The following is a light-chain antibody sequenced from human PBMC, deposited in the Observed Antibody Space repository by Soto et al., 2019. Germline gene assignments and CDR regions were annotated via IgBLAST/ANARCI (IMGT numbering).Light chain of an antibody. CDR1: QSVSRNY. V-gene: IGKV3-20*01. Sequence: IVLTQSPGTLSLSPGEGATLSCRASQSVSRNYLAWYQQKPGQTPRLLIYGASNRATGIPDRFSGNASGTDLPLTISRLKPEDSAVYYCQQYDRSLPLTFGGGTKVEIK. CDR3: QQYDRSLPLT. J-gene: IGKJ4*01. CDR2: GAS.